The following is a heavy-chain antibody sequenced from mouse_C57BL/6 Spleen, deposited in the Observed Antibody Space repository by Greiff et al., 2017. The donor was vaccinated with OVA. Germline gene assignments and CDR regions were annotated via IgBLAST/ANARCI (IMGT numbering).Heavy chain of an antibody. V-gene: IGHV14-3*01. CDR1: GFYFPNTF. J-gene: IGHJ2*01. Sequence: VQLPPSVAELVRPGASVQLSCPASGFYFPNTFMPCLTHRPYPVLALIGRIDPANGNTKYAPKFQGKATITADTSSNTAYLQLSSLTSEDTAIYYCARGGRWGQGTTLTVSS. CDR3: ARGGR. CDR2: IDPANGNT.